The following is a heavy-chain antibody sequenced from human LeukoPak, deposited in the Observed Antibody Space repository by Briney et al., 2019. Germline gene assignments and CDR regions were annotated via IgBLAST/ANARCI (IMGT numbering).Heavy chain of an antibody. J-gene: IGHJ6*02. CDR3: ARDSGTVTYYYGMDV. CDR2: IKQDGSEK. V-gene: IGHV3-7*01. D-gene: IGHD4-17*01. CDR1: GFTFSSYW. Sequence: PGGSLRLSCAASGFTFSSYWMSWVRQAPGKGLEWVAHIKQDGSEKYYVDSVKGRFTISRDNAKNSLYLQMNSLRAEDTAVYYCARDSGTVTYYYGMDVWGQGTTVTVSS.